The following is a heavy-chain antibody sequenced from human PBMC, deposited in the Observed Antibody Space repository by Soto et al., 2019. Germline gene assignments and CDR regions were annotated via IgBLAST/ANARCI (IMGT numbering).Heavy chain of an antibody. Sequence: PSETLSLTCTVSGDSVIGASYYWTLIRQSPGKGLEWIGYIYYSGSTTYNPSLKSRVTISIDTASNRFSLILTSVTPADTAVYFCARDIRGYSRAFDYWGQGTLVTVSS. CDR2: IYYSGST. J-gene: IGHJ4*02. V-gene: IGHV4-61*01. D-gene: IGHD5-12*01. CDR1: GDSVIGASYY. CDR3: ARDIRGYSRAFDY.